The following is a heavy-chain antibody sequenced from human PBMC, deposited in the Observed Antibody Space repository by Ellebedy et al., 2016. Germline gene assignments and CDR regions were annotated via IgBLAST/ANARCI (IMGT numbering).Heavy chain of an antibody. J-gene: IGHJ5*02. CDR1: GVSMTWSDYY. CDR2: IYHSGST. D-gene: IGHD3-22*01. V-gene: IGHV4-61*08. CDR3: ARGLYFDSSGYHYWFDP. Sequence: SETLSLTXIVSGVSMTWSDYYWSWIRQPPGRGLEWIGYIYHSGSTKINPSLKSRVTMSVDTSKKEFSLRLSSVTAADTAVYFCARGLYFDSSGYHYWFDPWGQGTLVTVSP.